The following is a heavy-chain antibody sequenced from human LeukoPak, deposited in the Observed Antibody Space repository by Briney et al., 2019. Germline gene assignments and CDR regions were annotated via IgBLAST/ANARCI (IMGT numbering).Heavy chain of an antibody. J-gene: IGHJ4*02. V-gene: IGHV1-3*01. CDR1: EYTFTEYA. Sequence: ASVKVSCKASEYTFTEYAVNWVRQAPGQRLEWMGWINAGNGNTKYAQKFQGRLTITRDTSASTPYMELSSLTFEDTAVYYCTRGRWSATTASYYLDFWGQGTLVTVSS. CDR2: INAGNGNT. CDR3: TRGRWSATTASYYLDF. D-gene: IGHD2-15*01.